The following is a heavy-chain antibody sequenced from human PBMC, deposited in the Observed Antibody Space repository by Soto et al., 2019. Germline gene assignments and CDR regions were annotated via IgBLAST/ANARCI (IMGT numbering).Heavy chain of an antibody. V-gene: IGHV1-3*01. D-gene: IGHD6-19*01. Sequence: ASVKVSCKASGYTFTTSAIHWVRQAPLQMLEWMVCINVGNGNAKYSQKFQGRVTITRDTSASAAYMELRSLRSEETAVYYCARDPYTSGWHRDAFDVWAQGTLVTVSS. CDR2: INVGNGNA. CDR3: ARDPYTSGWHRDAFDV. CDR1: GYTFTTSA. J-gene: IGHJ3*01.